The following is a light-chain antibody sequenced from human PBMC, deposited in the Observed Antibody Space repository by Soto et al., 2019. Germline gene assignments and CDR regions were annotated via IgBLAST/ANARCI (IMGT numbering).Light chain of an antibody. Sequence: IRMTQSPSSFSASTGDRVTITCRASQGISSYLAWYQQKPGKAPKLLIYAASTLQSGVPSRFSGSGSGTDFTLTISCLQSEDFATYYCQQYYSYPQITFGPGTKVDIK. CDR3: QQYYSYPQIT. CDR1: QGISSY. V-gene: IGKV1-8*01. CDR2: AAS. J-gene: IGKJ3*01.